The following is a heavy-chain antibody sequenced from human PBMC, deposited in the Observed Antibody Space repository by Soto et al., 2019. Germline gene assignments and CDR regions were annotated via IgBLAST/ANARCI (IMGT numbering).Heavy chain of an antibody. CDR1: GGSISSYY. V-gene: IGHV4-59*01. Sequence: SETLSLTCTVSGGSISSYYWSWIRQPPGKGLEWIGYIYYSGSTNYNPSLKSRVTISVDTSKNQFSLKLSSVTAADTAVYYCARDAYYYCSGSYWNWFYPCGQGTLVPVSS. CDR3: ARDAYYYCSGSYWNWFYP. D-gene: IGHD3-10*01. J-gene: IGHJ5*02. CDR2: IYYSGST.